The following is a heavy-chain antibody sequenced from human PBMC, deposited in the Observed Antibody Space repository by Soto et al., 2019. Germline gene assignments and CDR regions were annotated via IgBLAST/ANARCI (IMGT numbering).Heavy chain of an antibody. CDR3: VESHGYDFDY. V-gene: IGHV3-64D*06. CDR1: GFILTRCA. CDR2: ISSIRGST. D-gene: IGHD5-12*01. Sequence: GGYFRLPSSASGFILTRCAMHLCRLVPGKGLEYVSVISSIRGSTYYADSVNGRVTISGDNSANAPYHQLWSLRAVGTVSNYFVESHGYDFDYWGQGT. J-gene: IGHJ4*02.